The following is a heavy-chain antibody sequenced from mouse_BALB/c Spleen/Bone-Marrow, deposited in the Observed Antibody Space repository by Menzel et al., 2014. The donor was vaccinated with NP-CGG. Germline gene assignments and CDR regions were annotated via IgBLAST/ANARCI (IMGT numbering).Heavy chain of an antibody. J-gene: IGHJ2*01. Sequence: EVQVVESGAELVKPGASVKLSCTASGFNIKDTYMHWVKQRPEQGLEWIGGIDPANVNTKYDPKFQGKATITADTSSNTAYLQLSSLTSEDTAVYYCASYVYGYYFDYWGQGTTLTVSS. CDR2: IDPANVNT. V-gene: IGHV14-3*02. D-gene: IGHD1-1*01. CDR1: GFNIKDTY. CDR3: ASYVYGYYFDY.